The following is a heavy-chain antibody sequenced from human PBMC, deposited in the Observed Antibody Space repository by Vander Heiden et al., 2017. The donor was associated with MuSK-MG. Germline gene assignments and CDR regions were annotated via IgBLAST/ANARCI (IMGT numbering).Heavy chain of an antibody. V-gene: IGHV3-23*01. CDR3: AKEDVDFWSASDY. Sequence: EVQLLESGGGLVQPGGSLRISCAASGFTFSSYGLSWVRQAPGKGLEWVSATGGSGGSTYYAEAVKGRVTISRDNSKNTMYLQMKSMRAEDTAVYYCAKEDVDFWSASDYWGQGTMVTVSS. CDR2: TGGSGGST. D-gene: IGHD3-3*01. J-gene: IGHJ4*02. CDR1: GFTFSSYG.